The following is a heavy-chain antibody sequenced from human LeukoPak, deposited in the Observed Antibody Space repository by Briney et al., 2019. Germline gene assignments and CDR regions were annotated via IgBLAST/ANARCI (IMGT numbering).Heavy chain of an antibody. CDR3: ASGPSDLGSSSQY. D-gene: IGHD6-6*01. V-gene: IGHV1-2*02. Sequence: ASVKVSCKASGGTFSSYAISWVRQAPGQGLEWMGWINPNSGDTNYAQKFQGRVTMTRDTSISTAYMDLSRLRSDDTAVYFCASGPSDLGSSSQYWGQGTLVTVSS. CDR2: INPNSGDT. J-gene: IGHJ4*02. CDR1: GGTFSSYA.